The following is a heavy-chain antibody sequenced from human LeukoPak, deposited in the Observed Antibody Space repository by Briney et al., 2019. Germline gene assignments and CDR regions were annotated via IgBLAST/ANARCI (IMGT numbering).Heavy chain of an antibody. J-gene: IGHJ6*03. D-gene: IGHD2-15*01. Sequence: PGGSLRLSCAVSGFTLSNNYMSWVRQAPGKGLEWVSVIYSGGSTYYADSVKGRFTISRDNSKNTLYLQMNSLRAEDTAVYYCAGPRYCSGGSCSHYYYYMDVWGKGTTVTVSS. V-gene: IGHV3-53*01. CDR3: AGPRYCSGGSCSHYYYYMDV. CDR2: IYSGGST. CDR1: GFTLSNNY.